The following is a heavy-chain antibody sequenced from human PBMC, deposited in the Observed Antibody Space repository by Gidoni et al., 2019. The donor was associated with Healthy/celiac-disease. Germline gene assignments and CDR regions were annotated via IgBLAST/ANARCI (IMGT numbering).Heavy chain of an antibody. V-gene: IGHV3-9*01. Sequence: VQLVESGEGLVQPGRSLRLSCAASGVTFGDYAMHWVRQAPGQGMEWVSGIRWNSGSIGYADSVKGRFTISRDNAKNSLYLQMNSLRAEDTALYYCAKASLSGWTTDYFDYWGQGTLVTVSS. D-gene: IGHD6-19*01. CDR3: AKASLSGWTTDYFDY. J-gene: IGHJ4*02. CDR1: GVTFGDYA. CDR2: IRWNSGSI.